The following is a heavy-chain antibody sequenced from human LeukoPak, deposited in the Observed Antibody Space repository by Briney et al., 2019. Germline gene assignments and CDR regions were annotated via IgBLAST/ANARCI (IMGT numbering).Heavy chain of an antibody. J-gene: IGHJ4*02. CDR2: IKQDGSKK. CDR1: GFTFASYD. CDR3: TRVGYIDEGIDY. Sequence: GGSLRLSCAASGFTFASYDMHWVRQAPGKGLEWVANIKQDGSKKSYVDSVKGRFTISRDNAKNSLYLQMNSLRAEDTAIYYCTRVGYIDEGIDYWGQGTLVTVSS. D-gene: IGHD5-24*01. V-gene: IGHV3-7*04.